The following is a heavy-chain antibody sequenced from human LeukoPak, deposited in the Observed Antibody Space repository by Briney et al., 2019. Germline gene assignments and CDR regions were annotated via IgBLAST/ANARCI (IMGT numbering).Heavy chain of an antibody. V-gene: IGHV4-59*06. Sequence: PSETLSLTCTVSGGSISSYYWSWIRQPPGKGLEWIGYIYYSGSTYYNPSLKSRVTISVDTSKNQFSLKLSSVTAADTAVYYCATESIAARGFDYWGQGTLVTVSS. CDR3: ATESIAARGFDY. CDR1: GGSISSYY. D-gene: IGHD6-6*01. J-gene: IGHJ4*02. CDR2: IYYSGST.